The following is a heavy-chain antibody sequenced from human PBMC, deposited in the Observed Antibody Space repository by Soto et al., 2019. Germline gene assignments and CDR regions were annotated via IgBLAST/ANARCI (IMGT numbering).Heavy chain of an antibody. CDR3: ARLYTWIMDY. J-gene: IGHJ4*02. V-gene: IGHV3-33*01. CDR1: GFNFRNYG. D-gene: IGHD5-12*01. CDR2: IWYDGSNK. Sequence: QVQLVESGGGVVQPGRYLRLSCAATGFNFRNYGMHWVRQAPGKGLEWVAIIWYDGSNKYYADSVKGRFTISRDNSKDTLYLQMNNLRAEDTAVYYCARLYTWIMDYWGKGPLVTVSS.